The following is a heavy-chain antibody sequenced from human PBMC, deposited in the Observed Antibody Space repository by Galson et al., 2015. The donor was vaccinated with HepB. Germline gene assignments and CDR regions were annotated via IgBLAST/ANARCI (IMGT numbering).Heavy chain of an antibody. Sequence: SVKDSCKASGYTFTSYAMHWVRQAPGQRLEWMGWINAGNGNTKYSQKFQGRVTITRDTSASTAYMELSSLRSEDTAVYYCARGLGGDWFDPWGQGTLVTVSS. CDR2: INAGNGNT. J-gene: IGHJ5*02. CDR1: GYTFTSYA. CDR3: ARGLGGDWFDP. D-gene: IGHD3-10*01. V-gene: IGHV1-3*01.